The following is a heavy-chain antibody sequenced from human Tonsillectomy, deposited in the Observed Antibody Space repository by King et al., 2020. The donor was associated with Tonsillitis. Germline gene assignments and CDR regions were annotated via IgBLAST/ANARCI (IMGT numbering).Heavy chain of an antibody. CDR3: AKGAFRDGYNLDY. CDR2: IRWDGGST. J-gene: IGHJ4*02. D-gene: IGHD5-24*01. CDR1: GFTFDDYA. Sequence: VQLVESGGVVVQTGGSLRLSCAASGFTFDDYATHWVRQAPGKGLEWVSLIRWDGGSTYYADSVKGRFTISRDNSKNSLYLQMDSLRAEDTALYYCAKGAFRDGYNLDYWGQGTLVTVSS. V-gene: IGHV3-43D*03.